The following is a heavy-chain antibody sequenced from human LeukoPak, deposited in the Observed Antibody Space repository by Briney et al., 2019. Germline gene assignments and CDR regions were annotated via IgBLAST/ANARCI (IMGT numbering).Heavy chain of an antibody. D-gene: IGHD3-9*01. Sequence: SETLSLTCTVSGCSITSYYWSRIRQPPGKGLEWICHMYYSGSTNYNASLKSRGIISLGASESQFCLKLTSVTAADKAVYYCASMSGRVYDILTGYYPKYFLHWGQGTLVTVSS. V-gene: IGHV4-59*01. CDR2: MYYSGST. CDR3: ASMSGRVYDILTGYYPKYFLH. J-gene: IGHJ1*01. CDR1: GCSITSYY.